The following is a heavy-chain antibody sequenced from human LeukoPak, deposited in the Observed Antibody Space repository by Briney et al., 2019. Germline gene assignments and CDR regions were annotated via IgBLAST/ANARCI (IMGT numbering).Heavy chain of an antibody. V-gene: IGHV4-39*01. CDR1: GGSISSSSYY. CDR3: ARRPWVEEGFDY. Sequence: SETLSLTCTVSGGSISSSSYYWGWIRQPPGKGLEWIGSIYYSGSTYYNPSLKSRVTISVDTSKNQFSLKLSSVTAADTAVYYCARRPWVEEGFDYWGQGTLVTVSS. CDR2: IYYSGST. D-gene: IGHD5-24*01. J-gene: IGHJ4*02.